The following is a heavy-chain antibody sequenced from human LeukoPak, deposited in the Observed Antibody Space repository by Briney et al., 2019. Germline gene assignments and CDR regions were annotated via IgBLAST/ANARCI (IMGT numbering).Heavy chain of an antibody. D-gene: IGHD3-22*01. V-gene: IGHV4-34*01. CDR2: INHSGST. J-gene: IGHJ4*02. Sequence: SETQSLTCAVYSGSFSGYYWSWIRQPPGKGLEWIGEINHSGSTHYNPYLKSRATISVETSKNQFSLKMSSLTAADTAVSYCATGYITVKLSGRPPWDYWGQGTLVTVSS. CDR1: SGSFSGYY. CDR3: ATGYITVKLSGRPPWDY.